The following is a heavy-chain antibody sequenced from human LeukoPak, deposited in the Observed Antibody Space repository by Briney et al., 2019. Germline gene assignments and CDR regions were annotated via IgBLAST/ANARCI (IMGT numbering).Heavy chain of an antibody. D-gene: IGHD3-22*01. CDR1: GGSISSYY. CDR2: IYYSGST. V-gene: IGHV4-59*01. CDR3: ARETYYYDSSGYSPAFDI. J-gene: IGHJ3*02. Sequence: SETLSLTCTVSGGSISSYYWSWIRQPPGKGLEWIGYIYYSGSTNYNPSLKSRVTISVDTSKNQFSLKLSSVTAADTAVYYCARETYYYDSSGYSPAFDIWGPGTMVTVSS.